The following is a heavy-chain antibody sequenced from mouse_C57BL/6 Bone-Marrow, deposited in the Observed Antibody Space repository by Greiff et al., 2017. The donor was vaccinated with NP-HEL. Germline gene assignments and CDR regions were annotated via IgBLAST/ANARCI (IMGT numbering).Heavy chain of an antibody. CDR1: GYTFTDYY. J-gene: IGHJ3*01. CDR2: INPYNGGT. V-gene: IGHV1-19*01. CDR3: ARIYYGSSYGFAY. D-gene: IGHD1-1*01. Sequence: EVQGVESGPVLVKPGASVKMSCKASGYTFTDYYMNWVKQSHGKSLEWIGVINPYNGGTSYNQKFKGKATLTVDKSSSTAYMELNSLTSEDSAVYYCARIYYGSSYGFAYWGQGTLVTVSA.